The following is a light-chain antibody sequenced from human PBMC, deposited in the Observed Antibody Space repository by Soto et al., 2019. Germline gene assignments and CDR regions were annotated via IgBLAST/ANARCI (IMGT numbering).Light chain of an antibody. J-gene: IGKJ5*01. CDR3: QQAASFPIT. V-gene: IGKV3-20*01. CDR2: GAS. CDR1: QSVSSSY. Sequence: IVLTQSPGTLSLSPGERATLSCRASQSVSSSYLAWYQQKPGQAPRLLIYGASSRATGTPDRFSGSGSGADFTLTISRLEPEDFATYYCQQAASFPITFGQGTRLEIK.